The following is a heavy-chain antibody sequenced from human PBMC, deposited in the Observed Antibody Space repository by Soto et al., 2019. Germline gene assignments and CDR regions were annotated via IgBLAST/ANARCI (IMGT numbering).Heavy chain of an antibody. CDR1: GFTFSSYS. Sequence: EVQLVESGGGLVQPGESLRLSCAASGFTFSSYSMNWVRQAPGKGPEWVAYISSSSRTVYYADSVKGRFTISRDNANSSLSLNIDSLRVEDTAMYFCARGQSIPIAGLLGYWGQGALVTVSS. V-gene: IGHV3-48*04. CDR2: ISSSSRTV. J-gene: IGHJ4*02. CDR3: ARGQSIPIAGLLGY. D-gene: IGHD6-13*01.